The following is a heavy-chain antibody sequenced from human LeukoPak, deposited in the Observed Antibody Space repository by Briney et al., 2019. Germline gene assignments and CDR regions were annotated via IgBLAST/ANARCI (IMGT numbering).Heavy chain of an antibody. J-gene: IGHJ6*03. CDR2: IYYSGST. Sequence: SETLSLTCTVSGGSISSYYWSWIRQPPGKGLEWIGYIYYSGSTNYNPSLKSRVTISVDTSKNQFSLKLSSVTAADTAVYYCAGHYYDSSGYFLHYDYYMDVWGKATTVTVSS. CDR3: AGHYYDSSGYFLHYDYYMDV. D-gene: IGHD3-22*01. V-gene: IGHV4-59*01. CDR1: GGSISSYY.